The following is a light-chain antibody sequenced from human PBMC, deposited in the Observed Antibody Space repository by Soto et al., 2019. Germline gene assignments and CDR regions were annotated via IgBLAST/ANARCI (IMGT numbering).Light chain of an antibody. CDR2: EVS. CDR3: CSYTSSSNYV. CDR1: SSDVGRYDY. V-gene: IGLV2-14*01. J-gene: IGLJ1*01. Sequence: QSALTQPASVSGSPGQSITISCTGTSSDVGRYDYVYWYQQHPGKAPKLVIYEVSNRPSGISYRFSGSKSGNAASLTISGLQAEDEADYYCCSYTSSSNYVFGTGTKLTVL.